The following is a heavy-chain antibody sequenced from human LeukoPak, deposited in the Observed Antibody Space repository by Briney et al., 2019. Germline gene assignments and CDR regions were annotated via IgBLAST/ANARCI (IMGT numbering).Heavy chain of an antibody. CDR2: INPSGGST. V-gene: IGHV1-46*01. D-gene: IGHD3-10*01. Sequence: ASVKVSCKASGYTFTSYYMHWVRQAPGQGLEWMGIINPSGGSTSYAQKFQGRVTMTRDMSTSTVYMELSSLRSEDTAVYYCARSVSYSRSSGLLWFGEYYMDVWGKGTTVTVSS. J-gene: IGHJ6*03. CDR3: ARSVSYSRSSGLLWFGEYYMDV. CDR1: GYTFTSYY.